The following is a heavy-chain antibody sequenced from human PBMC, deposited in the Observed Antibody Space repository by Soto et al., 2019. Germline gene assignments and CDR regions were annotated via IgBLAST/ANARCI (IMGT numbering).Heavy chain of an antibody. D-gene: IGHD3-10*02. CDR3: TRDPSVRDYYFDC. V-gene: IGHV3-33*01. CDR2: IWYDGSNQ. CDR1: GFNFSTYG. Sequence: GGTLRLSCAASGFNFSTYGLPWVRQAPGKGLEWVAGIWYDGSNQYYPDSVKGRFTISRDSSKNTLYLQMNSLKVEDTAVYFCTRDPSVRDYYFDCWGQGTLVTVSS. J-gene: IGHJ4*02.